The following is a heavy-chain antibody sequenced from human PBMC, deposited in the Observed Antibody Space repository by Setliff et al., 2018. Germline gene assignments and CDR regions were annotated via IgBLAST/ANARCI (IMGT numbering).Heavy chain of an antibody. CDR1: GGSISSYY. Sequence: ASETLSLTCTVSGGSISSYYWSWIRQPPWKGLEWIGYIYTSGSTNYNPSLKSRVTISLDTSKNQFSLKLSSVTAADTAVYYCARAPQYSNFWYALSWFDPWGQGTPVTVSS. CDR2: IYTSGST. CDR3: ARAPQYSNFWYALSWFDP. D-gene: IGHD3-3*01. J-gene: IGHJ5*02. V-gene: IGHV4-4*08.